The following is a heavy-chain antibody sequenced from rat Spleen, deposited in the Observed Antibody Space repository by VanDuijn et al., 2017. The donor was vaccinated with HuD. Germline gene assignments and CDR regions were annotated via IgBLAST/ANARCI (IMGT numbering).Heavy chain of an antibody. J-gene: IGHJ3*01. Sequence: EVQLVESGGGLVQPGGSLKLSCVASGFTFNNYWMTWIRQAPTKGLEWVASISPSGAISNYRDSVQGRFTISRDKAKSTLYLQMDSLRSEDTATYYCARQEQLGYNWFAYWGQGTLVTVSS. CDR1: GFTFNNYW. D-gene: IGHD1-10*01. CDR3: ARQEQLGYNWFAY. V-gene: IGHV5-25*01. CDR2: ISPSGAIS.